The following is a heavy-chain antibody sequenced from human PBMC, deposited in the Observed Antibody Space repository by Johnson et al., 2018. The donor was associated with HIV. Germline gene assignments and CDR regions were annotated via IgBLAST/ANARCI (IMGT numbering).Heavy chain of an antibody. V-gene: IGHV3-11*04. J-gene: IGHJ3*01. Sequence: QVQLVESGGGLVKPGGSLRLSCVASGFTFSDYYMSWIRQAPGKGLEWVSYISSSGTTIYSADSVQGRFTTSRDNAKNSLYLQMNSLRAEDTAVYYCARSKDCSVGTCPEACDVWGHGTMVIVSA. CDR2: ISSSGTTI. D-gene: IGHD2-15*01. CDR3: ARSKDCSVGTCPEACDV. CDR1: GFTFSDYY.